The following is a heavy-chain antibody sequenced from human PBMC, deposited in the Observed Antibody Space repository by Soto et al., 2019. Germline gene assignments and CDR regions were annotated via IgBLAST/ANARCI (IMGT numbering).Heavy chain of an antibody. D-gene: IGHD1-1*01. CDR3: VRDGTKTLRAWFDP. V-gene: IGHV4-4*07. Sequence: ETLSLTCTVSGASISGFYWSWIRKSAGKGLEWIGRIYATGTTDYNPSLKSRVMMSVDTSKKQFSLKLRSVTAADTAVYYCVRDGTKTLRAWFDPWGEGISVTVAS. J-gene: IGHJ5*02. CDR1: GASISGFY. CDR2: IYATGTT.